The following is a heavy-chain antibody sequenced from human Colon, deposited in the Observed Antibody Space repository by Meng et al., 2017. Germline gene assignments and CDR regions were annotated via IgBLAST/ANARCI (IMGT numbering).Heavy chain of an antibody. J-gene: IGHJ4*02. V-gene: IGHV3-74*01. Sequence: GESLKISCAASGFTFSSYGMHWVRQAPGKGLVWVSRIYSDGSSTSYADSVKGRFTISRDNAKNTLYLQMNSLRAEDTAVYYCARPIVGDGFDYWGQGTLVTVSS. CDR3: ARPIVGDGFDY. CDR2: IYSDGSST. CDR1: GFTFSSYG. D-gene: IGHD1-26*01.